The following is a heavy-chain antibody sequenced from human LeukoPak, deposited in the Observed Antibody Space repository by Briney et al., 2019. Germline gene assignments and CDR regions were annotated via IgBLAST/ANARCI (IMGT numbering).Heavy chain of an antibody. CDR2: LSGSGGTT. D-gene: IGHD4-17*01. J-gene: IGHJ4*02. V-gene: IGHV3-23*01. CDR1: GFTFINYA. Sequence: GGSLRLSCAASGFTFINYAMSWVRQAPGKGLEWVSHLSGSGGTTYYADSVKGRFTISRDNSKNTLYLQMNSLRAEDTAVYYCAKAYYGDYYDYWGQGTLVTVSS. CDR3: AKAYYGDYYDY.